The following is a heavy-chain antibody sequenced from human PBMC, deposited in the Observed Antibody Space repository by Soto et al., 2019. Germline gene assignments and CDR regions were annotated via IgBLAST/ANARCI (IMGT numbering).Heavy chain of an antibody. Sequence: ASVKVSCKASRYTFSRYAIHWVRQAPGQRLEWMGWINAGNGNTKYSQKFQGRVTITRDTSASTAYMELSSLRSEDTAVYYCARAVAVPADFDYWGQGTLVTVSS. CDR2: INAGNGNT. V-gene: IGHV1-3*01. CDR3: ARAVAVPADFDY. CDR1: RYTFSRYA. J-gene: IGHJ4*02. D-gene: IGHD6-19*01.